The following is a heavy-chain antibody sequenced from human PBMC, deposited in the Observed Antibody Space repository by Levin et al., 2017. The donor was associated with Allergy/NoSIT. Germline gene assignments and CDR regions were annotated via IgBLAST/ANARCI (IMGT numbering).Heavy chain of an antibody. J-gene: IGHJ6*03. CDR3: ARAAPIWSGRNYYYYYYMDV. V-gene: IGHV1-2*06. CDR2: INPNSGGT. D-gene: IGHD3-3*01. CDR1: GYTFTGYY. Sequence: ASVKVSCKASGYTFTGYYMHWVRQAPGQGLEWMGRINPNSGGTNYAQKFQGRVTMTRDTSISTAYMELSRLRSDDTAVYYCARAAPIWSGRNYYYYYYMDVWGKGTTVTVSS.